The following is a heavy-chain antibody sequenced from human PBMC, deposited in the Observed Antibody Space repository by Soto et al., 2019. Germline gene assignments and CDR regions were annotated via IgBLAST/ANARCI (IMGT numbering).Heavy chain of an antibody. CDR2: INSDGSHT. CDR1: GFNFSIYW. CDR3: ARGGAYGDYRSDY. D-gene: IGHD4-17*01. V-gene: IGHV3-74*01. J-gene: IGHJ4*02. Sequence: EVQLVESGGGLVQPGGSLRLSCAASGFNFSIYWMHWVRQALGKGLVWVSRINSDGSHTDYADSVKGRFTISRDNAKNTLYLQINSLGAEDTAVYYCARGGAYGDYRSDYWGQGTLVTVSS.